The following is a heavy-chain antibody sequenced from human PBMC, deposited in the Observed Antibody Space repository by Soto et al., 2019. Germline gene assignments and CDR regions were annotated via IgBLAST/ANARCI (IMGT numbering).Heavy chain of an antibody. CDR1: GFTXDDYA. CDR2: ISWNSGRI. D-gene: IGHD1-1*01. CDR3: AKXXATXXXLTXYGMDV. J-gene: IGHJ6*02. Sequence: EVQLVESGGGLVQPGGSQRLSCEASGFTXDDYAMHWVRQAPGKGLEWVSGISWNSGRIAYADSVKGRFTISRDNAKNSLYLQLNSLRAEDTALYYCAKXXATXXXLTXYGMDVWGQGTTVTVSS. V-gene: IGHV3-9*01.